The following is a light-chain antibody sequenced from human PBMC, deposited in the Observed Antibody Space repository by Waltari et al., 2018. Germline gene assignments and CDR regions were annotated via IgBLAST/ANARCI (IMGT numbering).Light chain of an antibody. V-gene: IGLV1-51*02. CDR2: EDT. J-gene: IGLJ7*01. CDR1: SSNIGNNY. CDR3: GTWDSSLSGAV. Sequence: QSVLTQPPSVSAAPGQRVTISCSGGSSNIGNNYVSWYRQFPGTAPKLLIYEDTDRPSGIPGRFSGSKSGTSATLAITGLQAGDEADYYCGTWDSSLSGAVFGGGTHLTVL.